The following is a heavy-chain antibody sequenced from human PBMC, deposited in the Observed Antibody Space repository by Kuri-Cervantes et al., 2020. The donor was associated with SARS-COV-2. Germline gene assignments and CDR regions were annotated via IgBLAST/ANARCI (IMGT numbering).Heavy chain of an antibody. CDR2: ISSSSYI. J-gene: IGHJ3*02. V-gene: IGHV3-21*01. CDR3: ARDRPSNYYGSGSSLDAFDI. D-gene: IGHD3-10*01. CDR1: GFTFSSYS. Sequence: GESLKISCAASGFTFSSYSMNWVRQAPGKGLEWVSSISSSSYIYYADSVKGRFTISRDNAKNSLYLQMNSLRAEDTAVYYCARDRPSNYYGSGSSLDAFDIWGQGTMVT.